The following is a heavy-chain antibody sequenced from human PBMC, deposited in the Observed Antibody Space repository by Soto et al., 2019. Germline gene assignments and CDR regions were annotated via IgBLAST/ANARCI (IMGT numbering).Heavy chain of an antibody. CDR2: TNKDGSEA. D-gene: IGHD3-9*01. V-gene: IGHV3-7*03. CDR1: GFIFRNDY. J-gene: IGHJ4*02. Sequence: EVQLVESGGNLVQTGGSLRLSCVASGFIFRNDYMSWVRQAPGKGLEWVAKTNKDGSEAYYVDSLEGRFTISRDNAKNLLFLEMKSLRVDDTAVYYCAGDVWFSLDSWGRGTLVTVSS. CDR3: AGDVWFSLDS.